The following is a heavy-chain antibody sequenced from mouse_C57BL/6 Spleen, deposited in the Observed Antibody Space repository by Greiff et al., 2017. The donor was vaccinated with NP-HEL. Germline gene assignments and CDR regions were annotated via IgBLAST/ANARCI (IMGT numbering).Heavy chain of an antibody. CDR1: GYTFTSYW. J-gene: IGHJ3*01. V-gene: IGHV1-59*01. D-gene: IGHD2-4*01. Sequence: QVQLKQPGAELVRPGTSVKLSCKASGYTFTSYWMHWVKQRPGQGLEWIGVIDPSDSYTNYNQKFKGKATLTVDTSSSTAYMQLSSLTSEDSAVYYCARSGYDYGKAYWGQGTLVTVSA. CDR3: ARSGYDYGKAY. CDR2: IDPSDSYT.